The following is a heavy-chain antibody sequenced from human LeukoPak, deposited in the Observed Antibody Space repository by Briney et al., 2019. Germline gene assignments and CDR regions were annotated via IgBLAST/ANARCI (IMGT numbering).Heavy chain of an antibody. CDR1: GYTFTSYD. Sequence: HRASVRVSCKASGYTFTSYDINWVRQATGQGLEWMGGIIPIFGTANSAQKFQGRVTITADESTSTAYMELSSLRSENTAVYYCARVTAFPPYYYGMDVWGQGTTVTVSS. J-gene: IGHJ6*02. D-gene: IGHD5-18*01. V-gene: IGHV1-69*13. CDR2: IIPIFGTA. CDR3: ARVTAFPPYYYGMDV.